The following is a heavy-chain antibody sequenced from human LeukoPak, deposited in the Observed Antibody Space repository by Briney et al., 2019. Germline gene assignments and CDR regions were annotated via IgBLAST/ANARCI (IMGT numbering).Heavy chain of an antibody. D-gene: IGHD3-3*01. CDR1: GGTFSSYA. V-gene: IGHV1-69*04. CDR2: IIPILGIA. Sequence: SVKVSCKASGGTFSSYAISWVRQAPGQGLEWMGRIIPILGIANYAQRFQGRVTITADKSTSTAYMELSSLRSEDTAVYYCASSRFLEWSPLYYYGMDVWGQGTTVTVSS. J-gene: IGHJ6*02. CDR3: ASSRFLEWSPLYYYGMDV.